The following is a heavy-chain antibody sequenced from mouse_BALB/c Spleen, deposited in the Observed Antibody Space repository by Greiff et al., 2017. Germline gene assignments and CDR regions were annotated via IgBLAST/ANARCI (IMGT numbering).Heavy chain of an antibody. D-gene: IGHD1-2*01. CDR3: ARITTATAWFAY. CDR2: IYPGDGDT. J-gene: IGHJ3*01. V-gene: IGHV1-80*01. CDR1: GYAFSSYW. Sequence: QVQLQQSGAELVRPGSSVKISCKASGYAFSSYWMNWVKQRPGQGLEWIGQIYPGDGDTNYNGKFKGKATLTADKSSSTAYMQLSSLTSEDSAVYFCARITTATAWFAYWGQGTLVTVSA.